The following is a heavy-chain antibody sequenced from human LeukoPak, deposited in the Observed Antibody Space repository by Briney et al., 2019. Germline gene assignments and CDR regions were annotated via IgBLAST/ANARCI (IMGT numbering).Heavy chain of an antibody. CDR2: ISSSSSYI. D-gene: IGHD3-10*01. CDR3: ARDNRGRPLDY. V-gene: IGHV3-21*01. Sequence: PGGSLRLSCAASGFTFSSYWMHWVRQAPGKGLEWVSSISSSSSYIYYADSVKGRFTISRDNAKNSLYLQMNSLRAEDTAVYYCARDNRGRPLDYWGQGTLVTVSS. J-gene: IGHJ4*02. CDR1: GFTFSSYW.